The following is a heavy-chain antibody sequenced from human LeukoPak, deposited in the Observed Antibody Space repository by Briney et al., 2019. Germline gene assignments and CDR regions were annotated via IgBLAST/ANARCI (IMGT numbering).Heavy chain of an antibody. CDR2: IRSKANSYAT. CDR3: TRLYCSSTSCYN. CDR1: GFTSSGSA. Sequence: PGGSLRLSCAASGFTSSGSAMHWVRQASGKGLEWVGRIRSKANSYATAYAASVKGRFTISRDDSKNTAYLQMNSLKTEDTAVYYCTRLYCSSTSCYNWGQGTLVTVSS. D-gene: IGHD2-2*01. V-gene: IGHV3-73*01. J-gene: IGHJ4*02.